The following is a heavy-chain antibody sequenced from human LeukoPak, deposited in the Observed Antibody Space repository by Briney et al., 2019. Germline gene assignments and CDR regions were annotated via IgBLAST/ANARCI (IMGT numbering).Heavy chain of an antibody. J-gene: IGHJ3*02. V-gene: IGHV5-51*01. CDR1: GYSFTRYW. Sequence: GESLKISCKGSGYSFTRYWIGWVRQMPGKGLEWMGIIYPGDSDTRYSPSFQGQVTISADKSISTAYLQWSSLKASDTAMYYCARPRHYYDSSGSGAFDIWGQGTMVTVSS. CDR3: ARPRHYYDSSGSGAFDI. CDR2: IYPGDSDT. D-gene: IGHD3-22*01.